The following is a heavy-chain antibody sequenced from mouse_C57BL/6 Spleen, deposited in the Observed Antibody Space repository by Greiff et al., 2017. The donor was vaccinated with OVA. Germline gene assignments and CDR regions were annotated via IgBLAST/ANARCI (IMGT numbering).Heavy chain of an antibody. V-gene: IGHV1-77*01. CDR3: ARHTTVDAMDY. D-gene: IGHD1-1*01. J-gene: IGHJ4*01. CDR2: IGPGSGST. Sequence: VQLQQSGAELVKPGASVKISCKASGYTFTDYYINWVKQRPGQGLEWIGKIGPGSGSTYYNEKFKSKATLTVDKSSSTAYMQLSSLTSEDSAVYYCARHTTVDAMDYWGQGTSVTVSS. CDR1: GYTFTDYY.